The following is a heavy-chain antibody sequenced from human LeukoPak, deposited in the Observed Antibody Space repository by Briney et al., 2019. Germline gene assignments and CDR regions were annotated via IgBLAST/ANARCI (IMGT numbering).Heavy chain of an antibody. V-gene: IGHV3-23*01. J-gene: IGHJ4*02. CDR2: ISCRGGST. Sequence: GGALRLSCAASGFTFSSYPMSLVREAPGEGLEWVWAISCRGGSTYYAVSVKCRFPIPRDHSKNMLYVQMHSLRAEDPAVYYCATLGSCSSPSCPHPGFDYWGQGALVNVSS. D-gene: IGHD2-2*01. CDR1: GFTFSSYP. CDR3: ATLGSCSSPSCPHPGFDY.